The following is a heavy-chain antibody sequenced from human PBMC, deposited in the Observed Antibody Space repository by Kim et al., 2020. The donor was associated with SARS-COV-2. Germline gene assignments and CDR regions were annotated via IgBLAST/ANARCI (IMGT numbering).Heavy chain of an antibody. CDR3: ARDGDDYYGPGTLDI. V-gene: IGHV4-59*12. J-gene: IGHJ3*02. Sequence: PSLISRVARSVDTSKNQFSLKLTSVTAADTAVYYCARDGDDYYGPGTLDIWGQGTMVTVSS. D-gene: IGHD3-10*01.